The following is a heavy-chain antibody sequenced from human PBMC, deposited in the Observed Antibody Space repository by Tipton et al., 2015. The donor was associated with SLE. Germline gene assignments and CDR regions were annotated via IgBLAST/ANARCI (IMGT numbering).Heavy chain of an antibody. Sequence: QSGPEVKKPGASVKVSCKASGYTFTSYYMHWVRQAPGQGLEWMGIINPSGGSTSYAQKLQGRVTMTTDTSTSTAYMELRSLRSDDTAVYYCARGYGDSDAFDIWGQGTMVTVSS. J-gene: IGHJ3*02. CDR3: ARGYGDSDAFDI. CDR2: INPSGGST. D-gene: IGHD4-17*01. CDR1: GYTFTSYY. V-gene: IGHV1-46*01.